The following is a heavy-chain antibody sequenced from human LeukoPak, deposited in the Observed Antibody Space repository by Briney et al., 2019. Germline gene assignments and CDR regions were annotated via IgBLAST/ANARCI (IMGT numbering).Heavy chain of an antibody. J-gene: IGHJ6*03. CDR1: GYTFTSYH. Sequence: ASAKVSCKASGYTFTSYHMHWVRQAPGQGLEWMGGIIPIFGTANYAQKFQGRVTITADESTSTAYMELSSLRSEDTAVYYCARGYYYMDVWGKGTTVTISS. CDR3: ARGYYYMDV. CDR2: IIPIFGTA. V-gene: IGHV1-69*13.